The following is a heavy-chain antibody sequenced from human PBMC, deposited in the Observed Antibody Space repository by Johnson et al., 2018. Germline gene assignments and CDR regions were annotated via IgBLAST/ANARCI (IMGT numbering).Heavy chain of an antibody. Sequence: QVQLVESGGGLIQPGGSLRLSCAASGITVSSNYMSWVRQAPGQGLEWVAVISYDGSNKYYADSVKGRFTISIDNSKNTLYLQMNSLRAEDTAVYYCARDFKGDSSDWSLVFQHWGQGTLVTVSS. V-gene: IGHV3-30*03. J-gene: IGHJ1*01. CDR2: ISYDGSNK. D-gene: IGHD6-19*01. CDR3: ARDFKGDSSDWSLVFQH. CDR1: GITVSSNY.